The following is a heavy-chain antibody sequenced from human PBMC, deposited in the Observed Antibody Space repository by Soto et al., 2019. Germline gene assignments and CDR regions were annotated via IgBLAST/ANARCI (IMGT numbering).Heavy chain of an antibody. J-gene: IGHJ5*02. V-gene: IGHV3-23*01. CDR3: ANFLDLKIAVMIEELT. Sequence: EVQLLESGGDLVQPGGSLRLSCAGSGFTFSSHPMSWVRQAPGKGLEWVSGISGSGGTTYYADSVRGRFIISRDNSKNTLYLQMNSLRAEDTAVYYCANFLDLKIAVMIEELTWGQGTLVIVS. CDR1: GFTFSSHP. CDR2: ISGSGGTT. D-gene: IGHD3-22*01.